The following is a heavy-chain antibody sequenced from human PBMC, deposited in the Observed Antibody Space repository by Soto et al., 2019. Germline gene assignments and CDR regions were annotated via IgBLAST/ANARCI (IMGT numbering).Heavy chain of an antibody. V-gene: IGHV4-39*01. CDR1: GGSISSSSYY. CDR3: ARHVFSTNWNYVNY. Sequence: PXETLSLTCTVSGGSISSSSYYWGWIRQPPGKGLEWIGSIYYSGSTYYNPSLRSRVTISVDTSKNQFSLKLSSVTAADTAVYYCARHVFSTNWNYVNYWGQGTLVTVSS. J-gene: IGHJ4*02. CDR2: IYYSGST. D-gene: IGHD1-7*01.